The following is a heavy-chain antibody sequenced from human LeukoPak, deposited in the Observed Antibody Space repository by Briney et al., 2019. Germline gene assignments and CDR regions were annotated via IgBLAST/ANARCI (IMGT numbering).Heavy chain of an antibody. V-gene: IGHV1-69*13. D-gene: IGHD1-26*01. CDR3: AREGTGDSGTLGGAFDI. CDR2: IIPIFGTA. J-gene: IGHJ3*02. CDR1: GGTFSSYA. Sequence: ASVKVSCKASGGTFSSYAISWVRQAPGQGLEWMGGIIPIFGTANYAQKFQGRVTITADESTSTAYMELSSLRSEDTAVYYCAREGTGDSGTLGGAFDIWGQGTMVTVSS.